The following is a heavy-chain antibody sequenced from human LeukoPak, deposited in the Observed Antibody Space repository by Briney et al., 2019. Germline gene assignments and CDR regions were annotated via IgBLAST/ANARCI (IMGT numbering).Heavy chain of an antibody. CDR1: GGSFSSHNW. CDR3: TRIDRAYCGATG. V-gene: IGHV4-4*02. J-gene: IGHJ4*02. CDR2: THSGGRT. Sequence: PSGTLSLTCAVSGGSFSSHNWWSWVRQPPGKGLEWIGKTHSGGRTNHHPSLRSRVTISVDKSKNQYSLKLSSVTAADTAVYYCTRIDRAYCGATGWGQGTLVTVSS. D-gene: IGHD2-21*01.